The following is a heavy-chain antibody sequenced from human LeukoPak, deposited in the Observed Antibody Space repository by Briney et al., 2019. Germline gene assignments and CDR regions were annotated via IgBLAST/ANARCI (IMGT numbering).Heavy chain of an antibody. CDR3: ARDFCSGGSCYPDAFDI. CDR2: IWYDGTNK. V-gene: IGHV3-33*01. D-gene: IGHD2-15*01. CDR1: GFTFSSYG. J-gene: IGHJ3*02. Sequence: PGRSLRLSCAASGFTFSSYGMHWVRQAPGKGLEWVAVIWYDGTNKNYADSVKGRFTISRDNSKNTLYLQMNSLRAEDTAVYYCARDFCSGGSCYPDAFDIWGQGTMVTVSS.